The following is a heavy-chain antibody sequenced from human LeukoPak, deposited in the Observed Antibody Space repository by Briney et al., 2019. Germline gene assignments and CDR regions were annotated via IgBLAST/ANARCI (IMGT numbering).Heavy chain of an antibody. D-gene: IGHD6-13*01. CDR2: ISSSSSYI. Sequence: PGXXLRLSCAASGFTFSTYSMNWVRQAQGKGLEWVSSISSSSSYIYYEDSVKGRFTISRDNAKNSLYLQMNSLRAEDTAVYYCARDRESSSWFDYWGQGTLVTVSS. CDR1: GFTFSTYS. V-gene: IGHV3-21*01. J-gene: IGHJ4*02. CDR3: ARDRESSSWFDY.